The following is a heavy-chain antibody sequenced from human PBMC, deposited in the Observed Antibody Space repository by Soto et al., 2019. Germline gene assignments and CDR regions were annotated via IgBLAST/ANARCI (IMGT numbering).Heavy chain of an antibody. D-gene: IGHD2-15*01. J-gene: IGHJ4*02. CDR1: GYTFTSYD. Sequence: QVQLVQSGAEVKKPGASVKVSCKASGYTFTSYDINWVRQATGQGLEWMGWMNPNSGNTGYAQKFQGRVTMTRNTSRGSACMAGCSLGSEDSAVYYWVRAGGVVEPQGADYWGQGTLVTVSS. CDR2: MNPNSGNT. CDR3: VRAGGVVEPQGADY. V-gene: IGHV1-8*01.